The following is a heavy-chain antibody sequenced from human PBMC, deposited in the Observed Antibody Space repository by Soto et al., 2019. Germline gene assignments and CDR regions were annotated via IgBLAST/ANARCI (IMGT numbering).Heavy chain of an antibody. CDR3: ARTLYGDNVDY. CDR2: MNPNSGNT. CDR1: GYTFTSYD. V-gene: IGHV1-8*01. D-gene: IGHD4-17*01. Sequence: QVQLVQSGAEVKKPGASVKVSCKASGYTFTSYDINWVRQATGQGLEWMGWMNPNSGNTGYAQKLQGRVSMTRNTHISTSHMDLSSLRSEGTAVYYCARTLYGDNVDYWGQGTLVTVSS. J-gene: IGHJ4*02.